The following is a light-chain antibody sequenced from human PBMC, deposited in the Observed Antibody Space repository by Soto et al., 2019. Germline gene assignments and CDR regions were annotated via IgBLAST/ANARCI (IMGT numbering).Light chain of an antibody. J-gene: IGLJ2*01. Sequence: QSALTQPASVSGSPGQSITISCSGTSSDVGGYDYVSWYQHHPGKAPKLMIFEVSDRPSGVSSRFSGSKSGNTASLTISGLQAEDEADYYCCSYAGSYTLLFGGGTKLTVL. V-gene: IGLV2-14*01. CDR3: CSYAGSYTLL. CDR1: SSDVGGYDY. CDR2: EVS.